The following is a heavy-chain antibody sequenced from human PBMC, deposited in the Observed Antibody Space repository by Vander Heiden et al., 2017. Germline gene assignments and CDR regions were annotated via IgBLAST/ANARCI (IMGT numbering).Heavy chain of an antibody. D-gene: IGHD3-22*01. Sequence: QITLKESGPTLVKPTQTLTLTCTFSGFSLRTSGVGVGWIRQPPGKALEWLALIYCDDDKRYSPSLKSRLTITKDTSKNQVVLTMTNMDPVDTATYYCAREYYYDSSGGFDPWGQGTLVTVSS. CDR2: IYCDDDK. V-gene: IGHV2-5*02. CDR1: GFSLRTSGVG. CDR3: AREYYYDSSGGFDP. J-gene: IGHJ5*02.